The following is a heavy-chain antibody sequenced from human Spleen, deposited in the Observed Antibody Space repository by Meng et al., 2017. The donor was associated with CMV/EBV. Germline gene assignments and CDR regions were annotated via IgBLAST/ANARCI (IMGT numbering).Heavy chain of an antibody. CDR2: INPNSGGT. V-gene: IGHV1-2*02. J-gene: IGHJ5*02. Sequence: ASVKVSCKASGYTFTSYGISWVRQAPGQGLEWMGWINPNSGGTNYAQKFQGRVTRTRDTSISTAYMELSRLRSDDTAVYYCARDEYSSSWYGTRTRFDPWGQGTLVTVSS. D-gene: IGHD6-13*01. CDR1: GYTFTSYG. CDR3: ARDEYSSSWYGTRTRFDP.